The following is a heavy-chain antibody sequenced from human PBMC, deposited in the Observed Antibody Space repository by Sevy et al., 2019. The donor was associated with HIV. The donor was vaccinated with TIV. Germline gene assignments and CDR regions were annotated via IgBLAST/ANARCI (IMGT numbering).Heavy chain of an antibody. CDR3: AGENAWGRGYS. V-gene: IGHV4-59*08. D-gene: IGHD1-26*01. J-gene: IGHJ4*02. CDR1: CGSTTSLY. CDR2: IYYNGHI. Sequence: SETLSLTCTVSCGSTTSLYWNWIRQPPGKGLEWIANIYYNGHINYNPSLKSRVTLSLDTSKNQFSLRLSSVTAADTAMYYCAGENAWGRGYSWGQGTLVTVSS.